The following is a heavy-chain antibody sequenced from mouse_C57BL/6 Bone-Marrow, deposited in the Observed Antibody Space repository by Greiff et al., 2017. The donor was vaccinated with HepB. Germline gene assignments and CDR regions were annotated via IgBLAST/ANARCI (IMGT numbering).Heavy chain of an antibody. CDR3: AVLLLRRGYFDV. J-gene: IGHJ1*03. V-gene: IGHV1-81*01. D-gene: IGHD1-1*01. Sequence: QVQLQQSGAELARPGASVKLSCKASGYTFTSYGISWVKQRTGQGLEWIGEIYTRSGNTYYNEKFKGKPTLTADKSSSTAYMELRSLTSEDSAVYFCAVLLLRRGYFDVWGTGTTVTVSS. CDR2: IYTRSGNT. CDR1: GYTFTSYG.